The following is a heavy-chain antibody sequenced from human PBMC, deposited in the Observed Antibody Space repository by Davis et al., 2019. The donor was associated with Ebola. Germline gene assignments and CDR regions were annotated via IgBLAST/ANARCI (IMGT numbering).Heavy chain of an antibody. CDR2: ISNVGNT. V-gene: IGHV3-53*01. D-gene: IGHD4-11*01. J-gene: IGHJ4*02. CDR1: GFTVNHNH. CDR3: AGEDDYSNDF. Sequence: LSLTCAASGFTVNHNHMTWVRQAPGKGLEWVSFISNVGNTHYADSVKGRFTVSRDIAKNTLYLQMNSLRAEDTAVYYCAGEDDYSNDFWGQGTLVTVSS.